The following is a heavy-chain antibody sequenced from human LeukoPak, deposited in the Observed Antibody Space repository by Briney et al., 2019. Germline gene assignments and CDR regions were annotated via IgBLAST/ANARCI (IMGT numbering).Heavy chain of an antibody. Sequence: GGSLRLSCAVSGFTVSNNCLTWVRQAPGKGLEWVSFIYSDDSTYYADSVKGRFTISRDNSKNTLYLHMNSLRGEDTAVYYCARGLSGRSIDSWGQGTLVTVSS. D-gene: IGHD4-17*01. CDR2: IYSDDST. J-gene: IGHJ4*02. CDR1: GFTVSNNC. V-gene: IGHV3-53*01. CDR3: ARGLSGRSIDS.